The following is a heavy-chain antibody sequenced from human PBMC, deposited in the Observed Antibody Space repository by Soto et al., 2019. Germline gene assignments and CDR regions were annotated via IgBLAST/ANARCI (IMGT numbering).Heavy chain of an antibody. D-gene: IGHD6-19*01. V-gene: IGHV3-23*01. J-gene: IGHJ4*02. CDR2: INNSGGIT. CDR3: TTPISSDWYSY. Sequence: PGGSLRLSCAASGFTFNNYAMSWVRQAPGKGLEWVSVINNSGGITYHADSVKGRFTISRDNSKNTLYLQMNSLRAEDTAVYFCTTPISSDWYSYWGQGTLVTVSS. CDR1: GFTFNNYA.